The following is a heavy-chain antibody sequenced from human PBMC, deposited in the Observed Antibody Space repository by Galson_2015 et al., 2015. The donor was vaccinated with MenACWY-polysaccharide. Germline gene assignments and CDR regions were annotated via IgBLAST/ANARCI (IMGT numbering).Heavy chain of an antibody. Sequence: SLRLSCAASGSRFSNSGMHWVRQAPGKGLEWVAVIQYDGSKIVYADSVKGRFTISRDNAKNTLHLQMNSLRVEDTAVYYCARVQGGYSNDWHHPYYFDYWGQGTLVTVSS. CDR2: IQYDGSKI. CDR3: ARVQGGYSNDWHHPYYFDY. CDR1: GSRFSNSG. V-gene: IGHV3-33*01. D-gene: IGHD6-13*01. J-gene: IGHJ4*02.